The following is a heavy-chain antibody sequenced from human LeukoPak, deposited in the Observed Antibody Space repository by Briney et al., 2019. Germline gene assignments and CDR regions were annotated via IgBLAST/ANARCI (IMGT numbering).Heavy chain of an antibody. CDR1: GGSISSGDYY. CDR2: IYYSGST. V-gene: IGHV4-30-4*08. D-gene: IGHD5-24*01. CDR3: ARGSVEMATIGDY. Sequence: PSETLSLTCTVSGGSISSGDYYWRWIRQPPGKGLEWIGYIYYSGSTYYNPSLKSRVTISVDTSKNQFSLKLSSVTAADTAVYYCARGSVEMATIGDYWGQGTLVTVSS. J-gene: IGHJ4*02.